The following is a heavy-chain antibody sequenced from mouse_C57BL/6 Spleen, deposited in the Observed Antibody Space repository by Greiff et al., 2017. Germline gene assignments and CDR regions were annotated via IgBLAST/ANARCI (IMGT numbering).Heavy chain of an antibody. CDR1: GYTFTSYW. V-gene: IGHV1-72*01. Sequence: QVQLQQPGAELVRPGASVKLSCKASGYTFTSYWMHWVKQRPGRGLEWIGRIDPISGGTNYNEKFKSKATLTVDKPSSTAYMQLISLTSEDSAVYFCASEDSNLLYALDYWGPGTSVTVSS. D-gene: IGHD2-5*01. J-gene: IGHJ4*01. CDR2: IDPISGGT. CDR3: ASEDSNLLYALDY.